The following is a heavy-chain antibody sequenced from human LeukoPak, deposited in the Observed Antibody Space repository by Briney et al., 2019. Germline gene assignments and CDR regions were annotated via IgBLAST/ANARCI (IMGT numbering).Heavy chain of an antibody. J-gene: IGHJ4*02. CDR1: GFTFSSYW. Sequence: PGGSLRLSRAASGFTFSSYWMSWVRQAPGKGLEWVANIKQDGSEKYYVDSVKGRFTISRDNAKNSLYLQMNSLRAEDTAVYYCAKGVVVAPDVTPFDYWGQGTLVTVSS. V-gene: IGHV3-7*03. D-gene: IGHD2-2*01. CDR3: AKGVVVAPDVTPFDY. CDR2: IKQDGSEK.